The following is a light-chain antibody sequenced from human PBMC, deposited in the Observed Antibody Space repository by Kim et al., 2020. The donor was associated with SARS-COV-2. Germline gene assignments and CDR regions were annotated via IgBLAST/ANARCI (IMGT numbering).Light chain of an antibody. V-gene: IGKV1-9*01. Sequence: DILLTQSPSFLSASVGDRVAITCRASQDISSYLAWYQQKPGMAPKLLIYAASTLQTGVPSRFSGSESGTEFTLTISSLQPEDFAAYYCQQLNSYPRTFGGGTKLEI. CDR3: QQLNSYPRT. J-gene: IGKJ4*01. CDR2: AAS. CDR1: QDISSY.